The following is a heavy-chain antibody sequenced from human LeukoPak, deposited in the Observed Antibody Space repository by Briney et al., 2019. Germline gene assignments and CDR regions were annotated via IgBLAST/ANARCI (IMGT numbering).Heavy chain of an antibody. V-gene: IGHV3-23*01. CDR3: AKVSEYYYDSSGYWFDY. D-gene: IGHD3-22*01. CDR2: ISGSGGST. Sequence: GGSLRLSCXASGFTFSSYAMSWVRQAPGKGLEWVSAISGSGGSTYYADSVKGRFTISRDNSKNTLYLQMNSLRAEDTAVYYCAKVSEYYYDSSGYWFDYWGQGTLVTVSS. J-gene: IGHJ4*02. CDR1: GFTFSSYA.